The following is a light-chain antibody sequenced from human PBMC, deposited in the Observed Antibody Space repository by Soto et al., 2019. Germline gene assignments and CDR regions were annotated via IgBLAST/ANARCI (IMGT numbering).Light chain of an antibody. CDR2: SNN. Sequence: QSVLTQPPSASGTPGQRVTISCSGSSSNIGSNTVNWYQQLPGTAPKLLIYSNNQRPSGVPDRFSGSKSGTSASLAISGRQSEDEADYYCAAWDDSLNRVVFGGGTKVTVL. V-gene: IGLV1-44*01. J-gene: IGLJ2*01. CDR1: SSNIGSNT. CDR3: AAWDDSLNRVV.